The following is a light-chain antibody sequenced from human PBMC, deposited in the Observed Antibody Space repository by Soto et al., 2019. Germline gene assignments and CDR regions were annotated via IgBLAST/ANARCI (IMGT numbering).Light chain of an antibody. CDR3: SSFTGTTTLDV. J-gene: IGLJ1*01. CDR2: GVS. CDR1: SSDVGAYKY. Sequence: QSALTQPASVSGSPGQSITISCTGTSSDVGAYKYVSWYQQHPGKVPKLIIYGVSNRPSGVSNRFSGSKSGNTAFLTISGLQPEDEADYYCSSFTGTTTLDVFXTGTKVTVL. V-gene: IGLV2-14*03.